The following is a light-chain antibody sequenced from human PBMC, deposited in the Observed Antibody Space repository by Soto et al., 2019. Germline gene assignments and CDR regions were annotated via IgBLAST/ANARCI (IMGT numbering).Light chain of an antibody. J-gene: IGKJ2*01. V-gene: IGKV1-5*01. CDR2: DAS. CDR3: QVYKIFPYT. Sequence: DIQMTQSPSTLSASVGDRVTIACRASQNVDNWMAWYQQKPGKAPKLLIYDASSLQTGVPSRFSGTGSGTEFTLTISSLQPDDFASYYCQVYKIFPYTFGQGTKVDIK. CDR1: QNVDNW.